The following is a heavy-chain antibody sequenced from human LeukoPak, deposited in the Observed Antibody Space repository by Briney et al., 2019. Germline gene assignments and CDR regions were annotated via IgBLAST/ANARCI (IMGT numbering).Heavy chain of an antibody. Sequence: GGSLRLSCAASGFTFSSYGTHWVRQAPGKGLEWVAVISYDGSNKYYADSVKGRFTISRDNSKNTLYLQMNSLRAEDTAVYYCAKDSEVWFGAYYFDYWGQGTLVTVSS. J-gene: IGHJ4*02. CDR3: AKDSEVWFGAYYFDY. D-gene: IGHD3-10*01. CDR2: ISYDGSNK. V-gene: IGHV3-30*18. CDR1: GFTFSSYG.